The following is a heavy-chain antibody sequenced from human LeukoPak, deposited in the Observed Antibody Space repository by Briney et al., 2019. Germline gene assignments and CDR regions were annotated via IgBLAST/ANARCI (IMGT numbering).Heavy chain of an antibody. CDR1: GGSSNGYY. Sequence: PSETLSLTCAVYGGSSNGYYWTWIRQTPRKGLEWIGEINHSGSTKYNPSLKSRLTISVDTSKNQFSLKLSSVTAADTAVYYCARAPMEYYDFWSGYSTWYFDYWGQGNLVTVSS. CDR2: INHSGST. J-gene: IGHJ4*02. V-gene: IGHV4-34*01. CDR3: ARAPMEYYDFWSGYSTWYFDY. D-gene: IGHD3-3*01.